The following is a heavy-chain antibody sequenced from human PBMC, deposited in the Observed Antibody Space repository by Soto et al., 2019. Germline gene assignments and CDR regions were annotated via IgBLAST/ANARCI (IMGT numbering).Heavy chain of an antibody. J-gene: IGHJ6*03. CDR3: ARGRPQKGGYCSSTSCYSYYYYYMDD. Sequence: GASVKVSCKASGYTFTSYAMHWVRQAPGQGLEWMGIINPSGGSTSYAQKLQGRVTMTTDTSTNTAYMELRSLRSDDTAVYYCARGRPQKGGYCSSTSCYSYYYYYMDDWGKGTTVTVSS. CDR2: INPSGGST. V-gene: IGHV1-46*01. CDR1: GYTFTSYA. D-gene: IGHD2-2*01.